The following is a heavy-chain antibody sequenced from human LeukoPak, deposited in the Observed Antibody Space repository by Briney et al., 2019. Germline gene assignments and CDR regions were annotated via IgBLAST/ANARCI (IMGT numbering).Heavy chain of an antibody. CDR1: GGSISSGDYY. CDR2: IYYSGST. J-gene: IGHJ5*02. Sequence: SETLSLTCTVSGGSISSGDYYWSWIRQPPGKGLEWIGYIYYSGSTHYNPSLKSRVTISVDTSKNQFSLKLSSVTAADTAVYYCARLIEGKIDPWGQGTLVTVSS. D-gene: IGHD3-10*01. CDR3: ARLIEGKIDP. V-gene: IGHV4-30-4*01.